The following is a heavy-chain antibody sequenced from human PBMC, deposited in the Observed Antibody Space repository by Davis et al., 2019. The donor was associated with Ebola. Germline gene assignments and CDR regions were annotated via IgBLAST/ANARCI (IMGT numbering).Heavy chain of an antibody. CDR3: ARVRLELRYYGMDV. V-gene: IGHV4-59*11. CDR1: GGSISSHY. D-gene: IGHD1-7*01. CDR2: IYYTGST. J-gene: IGHJ6*04. Sequence: SETLSLTCPVSGGSISSHYWSWIRQPPAKGLERIGYIYYTGSTNYNPSLKSRVTISVDSSKNQFSLKLSSVTAADTAVYYCARVRLELRYYGMDVWGKGTTVTVSS.